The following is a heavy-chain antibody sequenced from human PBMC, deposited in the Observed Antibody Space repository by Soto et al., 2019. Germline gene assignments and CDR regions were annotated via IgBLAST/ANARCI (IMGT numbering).Heavy chain of an antibody. CDR3: AGGEPLNQ. D-gene: IGHD3-10*01. Sequence: GGSLRLSCAASGFTFSNYGMHWVRQAPGKGLEWVAIIWYDASNKYYADSVKGRFTISRDNSMNTVYLQMNSLRAEDTAMYFCAGGEPLNQRGQGTLVTVSS. V-gene: IGHV3-33*01. CDR1: GFTFSNYG. J-gene: IGHJ1*01. CDR2: IWYDASNK.